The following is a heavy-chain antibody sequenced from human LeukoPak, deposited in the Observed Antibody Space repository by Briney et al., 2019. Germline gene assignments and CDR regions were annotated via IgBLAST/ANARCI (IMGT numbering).Heavy chain of an antibody. CDR3: AHTSLKKYSSGWYNYFDY. CDR2: ISWDDDK. D-gene: IGHD6-19*01. Sequence: SGPTLVNPTQTLTLTCTFSGFSLSTSGVGVGWIRQPPGKALEWLGFISWDDDKRYSQSLKSRLTITKDTSKNQVVLTMTNLDPVDTATYYCAHTSLKKYSSGWYNYFDYWGQGTLVTVSS. V-gene: IGHV2-5*02. CDR1: GFSLSTSGVG. J-gene: IGHJ4*02.